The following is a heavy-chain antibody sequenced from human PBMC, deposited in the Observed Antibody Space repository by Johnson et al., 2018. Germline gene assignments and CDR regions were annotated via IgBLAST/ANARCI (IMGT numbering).Heavy chain of an antibody. Sequence: QLVESGAEVKKPGASVKVSCKASGYTFASYDINWVRQATRQGLEWMGWMNPNSGNTGYAQKFQGRVTITADEYASTVYMELSSLRSEDTAGYYCAREAGGGRYYFDYWGQGTLVTVSS. CDR1: GYTFASYD. CDR2: MNPNSGNT. CDR3: AREAGGGRYYFDY. D-gene: IGHD1-26*01. J-gene: IGHJ4*02. V-gene: IGHV1-8*01.